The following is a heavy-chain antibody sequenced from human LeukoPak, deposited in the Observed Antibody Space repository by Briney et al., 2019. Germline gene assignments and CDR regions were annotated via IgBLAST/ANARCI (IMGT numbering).Heavy chain of an antibody. CDR2: IYYSGST. D-gene: IGHD6-13*01. CDR1: GGSISSSSYY. V-gene: IGHV4-39*07. Sequence: PSETLSLTCTVSGGSISSSSYYWGWIRQPPGKGLEWIGSIYYSGSTNYNPSLKSRVTISVDTSKNQFSLKLSSVTAADTAVYYCARGPGIAIAEYFQHWGQGTLVTVSS. J-gene: IGHJ1*01. CDR3: ARGPGIAIAEYFQH.